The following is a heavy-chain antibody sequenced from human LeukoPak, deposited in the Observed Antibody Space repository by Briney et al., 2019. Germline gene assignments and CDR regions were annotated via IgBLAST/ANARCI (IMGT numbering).Heavy chain of an antibody. J-gene: IGHJ5*02. Sequence: PSETLSLTCAVYGGSFSGYYWSWIRQPPGKGLEWIGEINHSGSTNYNPSLKSRVTISVDTSKNQFSLKLSSVTAADTAVYYCARESTLYDFWSGYQGGHWFDPWGQGTLVTVSS. CDR3: ARESTLYDFWSGYQGGHWFDP. D-gene: IGHD3-3*01. CDR1: GGSFSGYY. V-gene: IGHV4-34*01. CDR2: INHSGST.